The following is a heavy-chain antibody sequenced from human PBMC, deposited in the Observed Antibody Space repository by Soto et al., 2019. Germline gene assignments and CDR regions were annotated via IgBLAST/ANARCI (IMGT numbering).Heavy chain of an antibody. J-gene: IGHJ4*02. D-gene: IGHD4-17*01. V-gene: IGHV5-51*01. CDR1: GCSFTRYW. CDR3: LMKRAVPRTTDS. CDR2: IYPGDSQT. Sequence: GEDLKIPWKGSGCSFTRYWIVLGRQMPGKGLEWMGLIYPGDSQTIYSPSFQGQVTISADKSISTAYLQWSSLKASDTAMYYCLMKRAVPRTTDSWGPGTLVPVSS.